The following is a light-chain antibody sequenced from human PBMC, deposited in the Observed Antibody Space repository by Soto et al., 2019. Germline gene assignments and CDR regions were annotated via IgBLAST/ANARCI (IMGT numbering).Light chain of an antibody. CDR2: GAS. V-gene: IGKV3-20*01. CDR3: QQYGSSPFWT. J-gene: IGKJ1*01. Sequence: EIVLTQSPGTLSLSPGERATLSCRASQSVSSSYLAWYQQKPGQAPRLLTYGASSRATGIPDRFSGSGSGTDFTLTISRLEPEDFAVYYCQQYGSSPFWTFGQGTKVEIK. CDR1: QSVSSSY.